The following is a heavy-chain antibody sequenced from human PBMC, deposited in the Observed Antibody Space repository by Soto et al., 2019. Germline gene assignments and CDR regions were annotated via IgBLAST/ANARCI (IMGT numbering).Heavy chain of an antibody. J-gene: IGHJ4*02. CDR2: IWYDGGNK. D-gene: IGHD6-19*01. CDR1: GFAFSGYG. CDR3: ARATTGGGWTSGGFDY. V-gene: IGHV3-33*01. Sequence: QVQLVESGGGVVQPGRSLRLSCAASGFAFSGYGMHWVRQAPGKGLEWVALIWYDGGNKYYTDSVKGRFTISRDNSKNTLYLQMNSLRAKDTAVYFCARATTGGGWTSGGFDYWGQGTRVTVSS.